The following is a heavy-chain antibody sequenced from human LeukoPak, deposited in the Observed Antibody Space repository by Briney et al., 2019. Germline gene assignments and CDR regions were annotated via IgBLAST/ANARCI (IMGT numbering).Heavy chain of an antibody. CDR2: INHSGST. D-gene: IGHD5-18*01. V-gene: IGHV4-34*01. CDR1: GGSFSGYH. Sequence: ETLSLTCAVYGGSFSGYHWSWIRQPPGKGLEWIGEINHSGSTNYNPSLKSRVTVSVDTSKNQFSLWLSSVTAADTAVYYCARDVTAMNTLDYWGQGTLVTVSS. J-gene: IGHJ4*02. CDR3: ARDVTAMNTLDY.